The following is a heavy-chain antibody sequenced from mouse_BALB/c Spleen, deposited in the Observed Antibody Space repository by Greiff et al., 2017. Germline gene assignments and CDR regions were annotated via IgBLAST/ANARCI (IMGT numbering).Heavy chain of an antibody. CDR2: IYPGNSDT. V-gene: IGHV1-5*01. CDR1: GYTFTSYW. D-gene: IGHD1-1*01. CDR3: TFGSSYDYFDY. Sequence: EVQLQQSGTVLARPGASVKMSCKASGYTFTSYWMHWVKQRPGQGLEWIGAIYPGNSDTSYNQKFKGKAKLTAVTSTSTAYMELSSLTNEDSAVYYCTFGSSYDYFDYWGQGTTRTVSS. J-gene: IGHJ2*01.